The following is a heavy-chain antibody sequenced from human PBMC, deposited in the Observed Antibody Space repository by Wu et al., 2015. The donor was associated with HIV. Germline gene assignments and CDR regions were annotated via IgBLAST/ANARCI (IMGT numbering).Heavy chain of an antibody. CDR2: VNPNSGNT. J-gene: IGHJ6*03. V-gene: IGHV1-8*02. CDR3: ARGGFWSGHYNYHYYYMDV. CDR1: GYTFNNYD. Sequence: QVQLVQSGAEVKKPGASVKVSCKASGYTFNNYDINWVRQAAGQGLEWIGWVNPNSGNTGFAQKFQGRVTITRNTSISVAYMELSSLRSEDAAVYFCARGGFWSGHYNYHYYYMDVWGKGTTVIVSS. D-gene: IGHD3-3*01.